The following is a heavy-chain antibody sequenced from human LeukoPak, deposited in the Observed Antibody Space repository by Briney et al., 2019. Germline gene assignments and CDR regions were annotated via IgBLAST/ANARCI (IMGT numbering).Heavy chain of an antibody. D-gene: IGHD6-19*01. CDR2: IYWDDDK. V-gene: IGHV2-5*02. CDR3: AQTNGPRIAVN. J-gene: IGHJ4*02. CDR1: GFSLTTSRVG. Sequence: ESGPTLVKPAQTLTLTCSFSGFSLTTSRVGVGWIRQPPGKALEWLALIYWDDDKRYSSSLESRLTITKDTSKNQVVLTMTNMDPVDTATYYCAQTNGPRIAVNWGQGTLVTVSS.